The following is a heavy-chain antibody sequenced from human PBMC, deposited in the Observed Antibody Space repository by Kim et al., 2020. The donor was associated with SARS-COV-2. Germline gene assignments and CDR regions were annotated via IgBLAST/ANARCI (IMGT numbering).Heavy chain of an antibody. D-gene: IGHD6-19*01. Sequence: RFTISRENSKNTLYLQMNSLRAEDTAVYYCAREESSGWQVYYYYYYGMDVWGQGTTVTVSS. J-gene: IGHJ6*02. CDR3: AREESSGWQVYYYYYYGMDV. V-gene: IGHV3-30*07.